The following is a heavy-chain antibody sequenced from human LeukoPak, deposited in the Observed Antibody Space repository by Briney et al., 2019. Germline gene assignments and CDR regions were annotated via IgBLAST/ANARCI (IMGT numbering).Heavy chain of an antibody. V-gene: IGHV3-23*01. CDR1: GFTFSSYA. CDR2: IRGSDGST. J-gene: IGHJ4*02. D-gene: IGHD6-19*01. Sequence: GGSLRLSCAASGFTFSSYAMSWVRQAPGKGLEWVSIIRGSDGSTYYADSVKGRFTTSRDNPKNTLYLEMNNLRAEDTALYYCAKARYTAGWYTFDYWGQGTQVTVSS. CDR3: AKARYTAGWYTFDY.